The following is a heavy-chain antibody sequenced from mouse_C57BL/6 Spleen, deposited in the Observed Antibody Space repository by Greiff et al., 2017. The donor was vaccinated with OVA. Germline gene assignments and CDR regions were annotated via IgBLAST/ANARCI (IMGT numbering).Heavy chain of an antibody. Sequence: EVMLVESGGGLVKPGGSLKLSCAASGFTFSDYGMHWVRQAPEKGLEWVAYISSGSSTIYYADTVKGRFTISRDNAKNTLFLQMTRLRSEDTAMYYCARREAAQATLDYWGQGTTLTVSS. V-gene: IGHV5-17*01. D-gene: IGHD3-2*02. J-gene: IGHJ2*01. CDR3: ARREAAQATLDY. CDR2: ISSGSSTI. CDR1: GFTFSDYG.